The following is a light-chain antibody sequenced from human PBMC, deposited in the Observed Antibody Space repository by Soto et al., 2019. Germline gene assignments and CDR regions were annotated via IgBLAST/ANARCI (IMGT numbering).Light chain of an antibody. CDR1: QSISSW. J-gene: IGKJ1*01. Sequence: DIQMTQSPSTLSASVGDRVTITCRASQSISSWLAWYQQKPGKAPKLLIYDASSLESGVPSRFSGSGSGTEFTLTISSLQADDFETYYCQQYNSYSWTFGPGTKVDIK. V-gene: IGKV1-5*01. CDR2: DAS. CDR3: QQYNSYSWT.